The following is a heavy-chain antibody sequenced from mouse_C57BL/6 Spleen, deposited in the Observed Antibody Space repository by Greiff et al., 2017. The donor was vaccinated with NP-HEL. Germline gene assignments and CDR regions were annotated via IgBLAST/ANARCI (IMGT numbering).Heavy chain of an antibody. CDR2: IHPNSGST. CDR3: AREGGSNYAFDY. J-gene: IGHJ2*01. Sequence: VQLQQPGAELVKPGASVKLSCKASSYTFTSYWMHWVKQRPGQGLEWIGMIHPNSGSTNYNEKFKSKATLTVDKSSSTAYMQLSSLTSEDSAVYYCAREGGSNYAFDYWGQGTTLTVSS. V-gene: IGHV1-64*01. D-gene: IGHD2-5*01. CDR1: SYTFTSYW.